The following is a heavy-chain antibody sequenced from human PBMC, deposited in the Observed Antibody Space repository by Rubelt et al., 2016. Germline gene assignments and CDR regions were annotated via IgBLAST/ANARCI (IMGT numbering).Heavy chain of an antibody. Sequence: QVQLQESGPGLVKPSKTLSLTCTVSGYSISSGYYWGWIRQPPGKGLEWIGSIYHSGSIYYNPSLKSRVTITVDTSKNQFSLKLSSVTAAETAVYYCARGRSGGYSPWGQGTLVTVSS. CDR2: IYHSGSI. CDR3: ARGRSGGYSP. D-gene: IGHD3-22*01. J-gene: IGHJ4*02. CDR1: GYSISSGYY. V-gene: IGHV4-38-2*02.